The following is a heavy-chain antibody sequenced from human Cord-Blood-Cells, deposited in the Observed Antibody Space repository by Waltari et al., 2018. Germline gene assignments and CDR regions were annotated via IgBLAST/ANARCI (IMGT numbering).Heavy chain of an antibody. Sequence: EVQLVESGGGLVKPGGSLRLPCAASGFTFRSYSMTWVRKPPGKGLEWVSSISSSSSYIYYADSVKGRFTISRDNAKNSLYLQMNSLRAEDTAVYYCARSPYDSSGYYYYFDYWGQGTLVTVSS. CDR3: ARSPYDSSGYYYYFDY. J-gene: IGHJ4*02. D-gene: IGHD3-22*01. CDR2: ISSSSSYI. V-gene: IGHV3-21*01. CDR1: GFTFRSYS.